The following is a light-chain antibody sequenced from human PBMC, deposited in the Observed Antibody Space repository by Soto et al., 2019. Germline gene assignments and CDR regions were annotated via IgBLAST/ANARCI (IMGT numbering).Light chain of an antibody. CDR1: SSDVGSYKL. J-gene: IGLJ7*01. CDR2: EVS. V-gene: IGLV2-23*02. CDR3: CSYAGTSTHTV. Sequence: QSVLTQPASVSGSPGQLITISCTGTSSDVGSYKLVSWYEQHPGKAPKLMISEVSKRPSGISDRFSGSKSGSTASLTISGLQAEDEADYYCCSYAGTSTHTVFGGGTQLTVL.